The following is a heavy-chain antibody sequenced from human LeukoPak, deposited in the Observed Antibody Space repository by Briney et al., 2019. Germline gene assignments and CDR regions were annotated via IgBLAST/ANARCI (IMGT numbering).Heavy chain of an antibody. D-gene: IGHD3-3*01. CDR2: IYYSGST. Sequence: PSETLSLTCTVSGGSISSSSYYWGWIRQPPGKGLEWIGSIYYSGSTYYNPSLKSRVTISVDTSKNQFSLKLSSVTAADTAVYYCARTYYDFWSGYYPPYYFDYWGQGTLVTVSS. CDR3: ARTYYDFWSGYYPPYYFDY. J-gene: IGHJ4*02. V-gene: IGHV4-39*01. CDR1: GGSISSSSYY.